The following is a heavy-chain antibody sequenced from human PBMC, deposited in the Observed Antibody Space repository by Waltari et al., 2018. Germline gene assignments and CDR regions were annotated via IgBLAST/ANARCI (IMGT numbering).Heavy chain of an antibody. Sequence: EVQLVESGGGLVQPGGSLRPPCAASGFSFSTYWMNWARQVPGEGLVWVSRINPDGNTVVYADSVKGRFTTSRDNAKNTLYLQMNSLRDDDTAVYYCARSAFMDVWGQGTTVTVSS. CDR3: ARSAFMDV. V-gene: IGHV3-74*01. CDR2: INPDGNTV. CDR1: GFSFSTYW. J-gene: IGHJ6*02.